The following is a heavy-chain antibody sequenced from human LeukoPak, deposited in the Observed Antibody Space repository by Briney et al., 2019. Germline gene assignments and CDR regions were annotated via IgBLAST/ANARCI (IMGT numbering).Heavy chain of an antibody. V-gene: IGHV4-38-2*02. Sequence: PSETLSLTCTVSGDSISRGYYWAWIRQSPGEGLEWIGRIHHSGSTNYSPSLKSRVSMSVDTFKNQFSLKLSSVTAADTAVYYCAREGYDSSGYFRWGQGTLVTVSS. J-gene: IGHJ4*02. CDR2: IHHSGST. CDR1: GDSISRGYY. CDR3: AREGYDSSGYFR. D-gene: IGHD3-22*01.